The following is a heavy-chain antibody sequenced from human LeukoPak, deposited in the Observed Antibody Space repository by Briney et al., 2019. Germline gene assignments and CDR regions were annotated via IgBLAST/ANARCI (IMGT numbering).Heavy chain of an antibody. CDR2: INTNTGNP. CDR3: ARGRKKMITFGGVIVINWFDP. D-gene: IGHD3-16*02. J-gene: IGHJ5*02. CDR1: GYTFTSYA. Sequence: ASVKVSCKASGYTFTSYAMNWVRQAPGQGLEWMGWINTNTGNPTYAQGFTGRFVFSLDTSVSTAYLQISSLKAEDTAVYYCARGRKKMITFGGVIVINWFDPWGQGTLVTVSS. V-gene: IGHV7-4-1*02.